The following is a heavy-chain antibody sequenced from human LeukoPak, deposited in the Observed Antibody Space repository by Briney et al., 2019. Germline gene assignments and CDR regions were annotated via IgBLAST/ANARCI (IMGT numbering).Heavy chain of an antibody. Sequence: GRSLRLSCAASGFTFSSYAMRWVRQDPGKGLEWVVVISYDGSNKYYADSVKGRFTISRDNSKNTLYLQMNSLRAEDTAVYYCARAPRGQLNWFDPWGQGTLVTVSS. D-gene: IGHD1-1*01. CDR2: ISYDGSNK. CDR1: GFTFSSYA. V-gene: IGHV3-30-3*01. CDR3: ARAPRGQLNWFDP. J-gene: IGHJ5*02.